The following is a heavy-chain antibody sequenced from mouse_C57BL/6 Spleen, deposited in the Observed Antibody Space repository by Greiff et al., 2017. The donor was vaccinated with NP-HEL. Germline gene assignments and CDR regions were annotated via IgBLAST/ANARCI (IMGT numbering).Heavy chain of an antibody. D-gene: IGHD1-1*01. CDR3: ARHDDGSSPAWFAY. CDR2: ISNLAYSI. V-gene: IGHV5-15*01. CDR1: GFTFSDYG. J-gene: IGHJ3*01. Sequence: EVKLVESGGGLVQPGGSLKLSCAASGFTFSDYGMAWVRQAPRKGPEWVAFISNLAYSIYYADTVTGRFTISRENAKNTLYLEMSSLRAEDTAMYYCARHDDGSSPAWFAYWGQWTLVTVSA.